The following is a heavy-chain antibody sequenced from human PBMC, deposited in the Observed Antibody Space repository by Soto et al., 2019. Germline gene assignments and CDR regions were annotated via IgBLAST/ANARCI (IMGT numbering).Heavy chain of an antibody. Sequence: SETLSLPCTVSGGSISSGGYYWRWIRQHPGKGLEWIGYIYYSGSTYYNPSLKSRVTISVDTSKNQFSLKLSSVTAADTAVYYCARGVAPRVYAIRRAWLDPWGQGTLVTVSS. CDR2: IYYSGST. CDR3: ARGVAPRVYAIRRAWLDP. D-gene: IGHD2-8*01. J-gene: IGHJ5*02. V-gene: IGHV4-31*03. CDR1: GGSISSGGYY.